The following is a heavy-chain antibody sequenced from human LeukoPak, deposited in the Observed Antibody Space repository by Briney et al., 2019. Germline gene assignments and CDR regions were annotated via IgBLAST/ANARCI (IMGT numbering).Heavy chain of an antibody. CDR1: GFTFDDYA. D-gene: IGHD3-3*01. CDR3: ATNDFWSGYYKGIEDY. V-gene: IGHV3-9*01. J-gene: IGHJ4*02. Sequence: PGGSLRLSCAASGFTFDDYAMHWVRQAPGKGLEWVSGISWNSGSIGYADSVKGRFTISRDNAKNSLYLQMNSLRAEDTAVYYCATNDFWSGYYKGIEDYWGQGTLVTVSS. CDR2: ISWNSGSI.